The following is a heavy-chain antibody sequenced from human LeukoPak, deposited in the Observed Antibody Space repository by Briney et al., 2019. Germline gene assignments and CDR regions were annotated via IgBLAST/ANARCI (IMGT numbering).Heavy chain of an antibody. Sequence: PSETLSLTCTVSGGSISSYYWSWIRQPPGKGLEWIGYIYYSGSTNYNPSLKSRVTISVDTSKNQFSLKLSSVTAADTAVYYCARDCLYSSSCDAFDIWGRGTMVTVSS. CDR1: GGSISSYY. D-gene: IGHD6-13*01. CDR2: IYYSGST. J-gene: IGHJ3*02. V-gene: IGHV4-59*01. CDR3: ARDCLYSSSCDAFDI.